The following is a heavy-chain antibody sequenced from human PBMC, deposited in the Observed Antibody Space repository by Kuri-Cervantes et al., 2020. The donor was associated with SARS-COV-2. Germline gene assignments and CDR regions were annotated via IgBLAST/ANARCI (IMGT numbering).Heavy chain of an antibody. CDR2: ISYDGSNK. V-gene: IGHV3-30-3*01. Sequence: GESLKISCAASGFTFSSYAMHWVRQAPGKGLEWVAVISYDGSNKYYADSVKGRFTISRDNSKNTLYLQMNSLRAEDTAVYYCARDFSSSYYYYYMDVWGKGTTVTVSS. D-gene: IGHD6-6*01. J-gene: IGHJ6*03. CDR1: GFTFSSYA. CDR3: ARDFSSSYYYYYMDV.